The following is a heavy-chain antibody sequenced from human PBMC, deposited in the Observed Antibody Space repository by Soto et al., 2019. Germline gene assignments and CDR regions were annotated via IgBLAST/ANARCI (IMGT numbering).Heavy chain of an antibody. J-gene: IGHJ6*02. D-gene: IGHD3-16*01. V-gene: IGHV1-3*01. CDR1: GNTVPNYA. CDR3: ARGGYYDNLWVKLRHYGLDV. Sequence: ASVKGSCKASGNTVPNYAIHWVRQAPGQRLEWMGWINGGNGNTYYSEHFQGRVTFTRDTSTRIVNLTLRSLKSDDTAVYYCARGGYYDNLWVKLRHYGLDVWG. CDR2: INGGNGNT.